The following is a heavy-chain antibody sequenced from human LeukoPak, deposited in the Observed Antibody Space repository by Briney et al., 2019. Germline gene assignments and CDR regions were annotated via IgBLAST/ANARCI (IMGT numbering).Heavy chain of an antibody. D-gene: IGHD3-22*01. J-gene: IGHJ4*02. CDR3: AKDRGVYDSSGPFDH. Sequence: GGSLRLSCAASGFTFSTYVMHWVRQAPGKGLEWVAVISFDGSNKYYADSVEGRFTISRDNSKNTLYLQMNSLRVEDTAVYYCAKDRGVYDSSGPFDHWGQGTLVTVSS. V-gene: IGHV3-30*18. CDR2: ISFDGSNK. CDR1: GFTFSTYV.